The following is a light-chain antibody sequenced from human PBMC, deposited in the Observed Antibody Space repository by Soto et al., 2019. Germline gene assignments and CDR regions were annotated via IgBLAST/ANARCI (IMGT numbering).Light chain of an antibody. Sequence: NVLTQSPGTLSLSPGERATLSCRASQSVRTNDLAWYQQKPGQAPRLLVYGASNRVPGIPDRFSGSGSGKDFNLTTSRLEPEDFVVYYCQQYGSSYTFGQGTKLEIK. J-gene: IGKJ2*01. CDR3: QQYGSSYT. CDR2: GAS. CDR1: QSVRTND. V-gene: IGKV3-20*01.